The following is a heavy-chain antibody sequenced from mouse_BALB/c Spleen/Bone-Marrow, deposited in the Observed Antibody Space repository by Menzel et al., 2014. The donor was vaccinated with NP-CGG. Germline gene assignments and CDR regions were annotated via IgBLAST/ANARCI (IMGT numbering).Heavy chain of an antibody. CDR3: ARDWYFDV. CDR1: GYTFXSYW. Sequence: QVQLQQSGAELAKPGASVKMSCKASGYTFXSYWMHWVKQRPGQGLEWIGYINPSTGYTEYNQKFKDKATLTADKSSSTAYIQLSSLTSEDSAVYYCARDWYFDVWGAGTTVTVSS. V-gene: IGHV1-7*01. CDR2: INPSTGYT. J-gene: IGHJ1*01.